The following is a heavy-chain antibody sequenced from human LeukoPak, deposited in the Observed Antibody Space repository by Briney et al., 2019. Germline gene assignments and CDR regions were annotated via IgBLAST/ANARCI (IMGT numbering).Heavy chain of an antibody. Sequence: GGSLRPSCAASGFTFDDYAMHWVRQAPGKGLEWVSGISWNSGSIGYADSVKGRFTISRDNAKNSLYLQMNSLRAEDTALYYCARDSSSWYGIFDYWGQGTLVTVSS. V-gene: IGHV3-9*01. J-gene: IGHJ4*02. D-gene: IGHD6-13*01. CDR2: ISWNSGSI. CDR1: GFTFDDYA. CDR3: ARDSSSWYGIFDY.